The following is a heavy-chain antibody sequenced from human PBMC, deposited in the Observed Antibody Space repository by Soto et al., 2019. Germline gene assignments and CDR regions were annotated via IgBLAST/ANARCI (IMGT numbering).Heavy chain of an antibody. CDR2: INGGGGTT. Sequence: EVQLLESGGHLIQPGESLRLSCAASGFSFSGYTMNWVRQAQGKGLEWISGINGGGGTTYYADSVKGRFTISRDDSISVLYLQMNSPRAEDTAIYYCAKDRHPDGIWTFDYWGRGTLVTVSS. V-gene: IGHV3-23*01. CDR3: AKDRHPDGIWTFDY. J-gene: IGHJ4*02. CDR1: GFSFSGYT. D-gene: IGHD3-9*01.